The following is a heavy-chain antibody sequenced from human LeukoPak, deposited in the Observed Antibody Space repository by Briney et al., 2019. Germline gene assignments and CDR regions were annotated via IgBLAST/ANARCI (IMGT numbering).Heavy chain of an antibody. D-gene: IGHD6-19*01. V-gene: IGHV4-4*07. Sequence: PSETLSLTCTVSGVSISSYYWSWIRQPAGKGLEWIGRIYTSGSTNYNPSLKSRVTMSVDTSKNQFSLKLSSVTAADTAVYYCARYRSSGWYDAFDIWGQGTMVTVSS. CDR3: ARYRSSGWYDAFDI. CDR1: GVSISSYY. CDR2: IYTSGST. J-gene: IGHJ3*02.